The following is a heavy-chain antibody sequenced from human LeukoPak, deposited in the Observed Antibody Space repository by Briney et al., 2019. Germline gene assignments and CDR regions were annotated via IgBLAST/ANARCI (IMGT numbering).Heavy chain of an antibody. CDR3: ARSHYDFWSGWSDRSVVDY. J-gene: IGHJ4*02. CDR2: INHSGST. D-gene: IGHD3-3*01. V-gene: IGHV4-34*01. Sequence: SSETLSLTCAVYGGSFSGYYWSWIRQPPGKGLEWIGEINHSGSTNYNPSLKSRVTISVDTSKNQFSLKLSSVTAADTAVYYCARSHYDFWSGWSDRSVVDYWGQGTLVTVSS. CDR1: GGSFSGYY.